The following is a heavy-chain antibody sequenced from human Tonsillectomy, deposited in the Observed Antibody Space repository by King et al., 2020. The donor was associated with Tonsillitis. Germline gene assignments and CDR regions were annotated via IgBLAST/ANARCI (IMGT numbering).Heavy chain of an antibody. V-gene: IGHV2-5*02. CDR1: GFSLITSGVG. Sequence: LTLKESGPTLVKPTETLTLTCTFSGFSLITSGVGVGWIRQPPGKALEWLALIYWDNDTRYSPSLKSRPTITKDTSRNKVVLTMTNMDPGDTATYFCARRHSGLLVAAPIRDAFDIWGQGTMVTVSS. CDR2: IYWDNDT. D-gene: IGHD5-12*01. CDR3: ARRHSGLLVAAPIRDAFDI. J-gene: IGHJ3*02.